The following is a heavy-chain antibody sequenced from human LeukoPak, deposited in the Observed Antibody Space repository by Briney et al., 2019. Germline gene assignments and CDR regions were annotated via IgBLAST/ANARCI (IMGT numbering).Heavy chain of an antibody. CDR3: ARYVDTTMLT. J-gene: IGHJ4*02. Sequence: GGSLRLSCAASGFTSSSYTMNWVRQAPGKGLEWVSYISSSSSTIYYADSVKGRFTISRDNAKNSLYLQMNSLRDEDTAVYYCARYVDTTMLTWGQGTLVTVSS. D-gene: IGHD5-18*01. CDR2: ISSSSSTI. CDR1: GFTSSSYT. V-gene: IGHV3-48*02.